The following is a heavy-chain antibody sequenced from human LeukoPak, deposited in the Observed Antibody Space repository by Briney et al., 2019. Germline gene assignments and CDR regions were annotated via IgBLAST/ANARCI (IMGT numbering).Heavy chain of an antibody. CDR1: GYSISSSSYY. CDR2: IKYSRNT. CDR3: ARQKWITMVRVVINWFDP. D-gene: IGHD3-10*01. Sequence: PSETLSLTCTVHGYSISSSSYYSAWFRQPPGKGLDWLGSIKYSRNTYYNPSINSRDTISVDTSKSQFLLKLISVTAADTAVYYCARQKWITMVRVVINWFDPWGQGTLVTVPS. V-gene: IGHV4-39*01. J-gene: IGHJ5*02.